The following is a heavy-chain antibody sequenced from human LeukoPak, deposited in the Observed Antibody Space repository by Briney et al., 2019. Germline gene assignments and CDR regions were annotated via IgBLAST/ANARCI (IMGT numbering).Heavy chain of an antibody. J-gene: IGHJ4*02. CDR3: ARDWDDCSGGSCYSLVDY. CDR2: ISSSGSYI. V-gene: IGHV3-21*01. D-gene: IGHD2-15*01. CDR1: GFTFSSYS. Sequence: GSLRLSCAASGFTFSSYSMNWVRQAPGKGLEWVSSISSSGSYIYYADSVKGRFTISRDNAKNSLYLQMNSLRAEDTAVYYCARDWDDCSGGSCYSLVDYWGQGTLVTVSS.